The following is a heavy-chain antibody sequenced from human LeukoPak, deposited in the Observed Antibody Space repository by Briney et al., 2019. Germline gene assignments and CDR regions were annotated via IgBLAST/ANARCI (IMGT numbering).Heavy chain of an antibody. CDR1: GGSINSYY. D-gene: IGHD6-19*01. CDR2: INHSGST. J-gene: IGHJ4*02. Sequence: PSETLSLTCTVSGGSINSYYWSWIRQPPGKGLEWIGEINHSGSTNYNPSLKSRVTISVDTSKNQFSLKLSSVTAADTAVYYCARGTGWYYYWGQGTLITVSS. CDR3: ARGTGWYYY. V-gene: IGHV4-34*01.